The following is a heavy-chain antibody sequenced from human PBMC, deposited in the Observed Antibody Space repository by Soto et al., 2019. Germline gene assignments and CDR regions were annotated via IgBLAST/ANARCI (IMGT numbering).Heavy chain of an antibody. D-gene: IGHD3-10*01. J-gene: IGHJ5*02. CDR2: INPNNGNT. V-gene: IGHV1-8*01. CDR3: ARTSSATRGGFDP. CDR1: GYTFTSYD. Sequence: QVQLVQSGAEVKKSGASVKVSCKASGYTFTSYDINWVQQATGQGLEWMGWINPNNGNTGYAQKFQGRVTMTRDTSINTAYMELSSLRSEDTAVYFCARTSSATRGGFDPWGQGTLVTVSS.